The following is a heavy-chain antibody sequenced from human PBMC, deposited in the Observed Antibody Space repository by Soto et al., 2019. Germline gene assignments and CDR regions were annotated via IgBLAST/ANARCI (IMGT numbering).Heavy chain of an antibody. J-gene: IGHJ4*02. CDR3: ARVSGSGLAD. CDR2: ISSSSSTI. V-gene: IGHV3-48*01. Sequence: PGGSLRLSCAASGFTFSSYSMNWVRQAPGKGLEWVSYISSSSSTIYYADSVKGRFTISRDNAKNSLYLQMNSLRAEDTAVYYCARVSGSGLADWGQGTLVTVSS. CDR1: GFTFSSYS. D-gene: IGHD3-10*01.